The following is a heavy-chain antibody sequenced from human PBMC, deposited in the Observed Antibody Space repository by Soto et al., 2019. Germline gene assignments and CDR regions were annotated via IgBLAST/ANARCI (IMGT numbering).Heavy chain of an antibody. CDR3: ARRLNIAAYDS. D-gene: IGHD5-12*01. V-gene: IGHV4-59*01. CDR1: GDSLSTYY. J-gene: IGHJ4*02. Sequence: ASETLSLTCTVSGDSLSTYYWGWFRQSPGVGLQWIGYIYYTGSTYYDPSLKSRVTISLHTSRNQFSLLLTSLTAADTAVYYCARRLNIAAYDSWGQGVLVTVSS. CDR2: IYYTGST.